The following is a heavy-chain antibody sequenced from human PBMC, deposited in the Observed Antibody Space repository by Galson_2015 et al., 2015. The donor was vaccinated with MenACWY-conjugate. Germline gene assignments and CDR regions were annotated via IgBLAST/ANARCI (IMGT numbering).Heavy chain of an antibody. Sequence: SLRLSCAASGFTFSSYDMHWVRQATGKGLEWVSAIGTAGDTYYPGSVKGRFTISRENAKNSLYLQMNSLRAEDAAVYYCARVGVAVAGTGFDYWGQGTLVTVSS. J-gene: IGHJ4*02. D-gene: IGHD6-19*01. CDR2: IGTAGDT. CDR3: ARVGVAVAGTGFDY. CDR1: GFTFSSYD. V-gene: IGHV3-13*01.